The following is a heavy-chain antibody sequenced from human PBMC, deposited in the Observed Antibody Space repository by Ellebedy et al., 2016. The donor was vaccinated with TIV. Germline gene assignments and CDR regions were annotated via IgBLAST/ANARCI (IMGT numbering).Heavy chain of an antibody. Sequence: GGSLRLXXAASGFTFSSYSMNWVRQAPGKGLEWVSYISSSSSTIYYADSVKGRFTISRDNAKNSLYLQMNSLRDEDTAVYYCARGIAARRWGYYYYYMDVWGKGTTVTVSS. V-gene: IGHV3-48*02. CDR1: GFTFSSYS. CDR3: ARGIAARRWGYYYYYMDV. J-gene: IGHJ6*03. CDR2: ISSSSSTI. D-gene: IGHD6-6*01.